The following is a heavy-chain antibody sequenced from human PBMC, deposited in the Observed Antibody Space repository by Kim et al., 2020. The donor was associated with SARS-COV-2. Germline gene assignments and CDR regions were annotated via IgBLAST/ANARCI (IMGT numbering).Heavy chain of an antibody. CDR2: IYYSVST. J-gene: IGHJ4*02. CDR1: GGSISSSSYY. CDR3: ARHMYGDYYGY. D-gene: IGHD4-17*01. Sequence: SETLSLTCTVSGGSISSSSYYWGWIRQPPGKGLEWIGSIYYSVSTYYNPSLKSRVTISVDTSKNQFSLKLSSVTAADTAVYYCARHMYGDYYGYWGQGTLVTVSS. V-gene: IGHV4-39*01.